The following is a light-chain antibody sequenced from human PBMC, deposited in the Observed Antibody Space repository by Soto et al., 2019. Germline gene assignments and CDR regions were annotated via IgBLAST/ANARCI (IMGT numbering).Light chain of an antibody. J-gene: IGLJ3*02. CDR1: DIRSKS. V-gene: IGLV3-21*04. CDR2: YDG. Sequence: SYELTQPPSVSVAPGQTATITCGGDDIRSKSVHWYQQKPGQAPVLVIFYDGDRPSGIPPRFSGSNSGNTATLTISGVGAGDEADYYCQVWDGITDHVVFGGGTKLTVL. CDR3: QVWDGITDHVV.